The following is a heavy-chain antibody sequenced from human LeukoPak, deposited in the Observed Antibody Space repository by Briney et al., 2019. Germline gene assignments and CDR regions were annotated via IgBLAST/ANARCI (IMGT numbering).Heavy chain of an antibody. D-gene: IGHD3-10*01. CDR1: GFTFSSYG. J-gene: IGHJ6*02. CDR3: AKDGYGSGSYDPLGY. Sequence: PGRSLRLSCAASGFTFSSYGMHWVRQAPGKGLEWVAVISYDGSNKYYADSVKGRFTISRDNPKNTLYPQMNSLRAEDTAVYYCAKDGYGSGSYDPLGYWGQGTTVTVSS. V-gene: IGHV3-30*18. CDR2: ISYDGSNK.